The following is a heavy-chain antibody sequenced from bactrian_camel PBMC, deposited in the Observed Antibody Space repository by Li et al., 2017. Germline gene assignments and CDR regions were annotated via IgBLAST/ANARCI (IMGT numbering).Heavy chain of an antibody. J-gene: IGHJ4*01. D-gene: IGHD2*01. CDR2: IWTGDGNT. CDR3: AAVGATTCLSGSCCSVRRREYTY. V-gene: IGHV3-3*01. CDR1: GYRYSTYC. Sequence: HVQLVESGGGSVQDGGSLRLSCEVSGYRYSTYCMAWFRQAPGKEREGVAHIWTGDGNTYYAGSVKGRFTISQDTAKNVVYLQMNNLKPVDTAMYYCAAVGATTCLSGSCCSVRRREYTYWGQGTQVTVS.